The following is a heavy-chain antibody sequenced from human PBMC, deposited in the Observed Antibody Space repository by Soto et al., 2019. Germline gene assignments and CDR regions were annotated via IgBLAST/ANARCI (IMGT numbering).Heavy chain of an antibody. CDR3: ARRYGWLYFDY. V-gene: IGHV4-30-4*01. J-gene: IGHJ4*02. CDR2: IYYSGST. Sequence: PSETLSLTCTVSGGSISSGDYYWSWIRQPPGKGLECIGYIYYSGSTYYNPSLKSRVTISVDTSKNQFSLKLSSVTAADTALYYCARRYGWLYFDYWGQGSLVTVSS. CDR1: GGSISSGDYY. D-gene: IGHD6-19*01.